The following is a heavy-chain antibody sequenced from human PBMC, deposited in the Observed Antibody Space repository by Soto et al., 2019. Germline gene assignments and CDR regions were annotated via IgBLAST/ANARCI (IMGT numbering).Heavy chain of an antibody. CDR3: ATKGRWYVGYYYYGMDV. J-gene: IGHJ6*02. Sequence: ASVKVSCKVSGYTLTELSMHWVRQAPGKGLEWMGGFDPEDGETIYAQKFRGRVTMTEDTSTDTAYMELSSLRSEDTAVYYCATKGRWYVGYYYYGMDVWGQGTTVTVSS. CDR1: GYTLTELS. V-gene: IGHV1-24*01. D-gene: IGHD6-13*01. CDR2: FDPEDGET.